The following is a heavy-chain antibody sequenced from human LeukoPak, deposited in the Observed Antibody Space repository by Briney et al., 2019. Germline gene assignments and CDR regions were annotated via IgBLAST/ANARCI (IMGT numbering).Heavy chain of an antibody. CDR2: ISGSGDST. CDR3: ARRSGIAVAGAFDY. J-gene: IGHJ4*02. V-gene: IGHV3-23*01. Sequence: GVSLRLSCAASGFTFSNSAMWGVRQAPGMGLEWVSGISGSGDSTYYADSVRGRFTMSRDNSKNSLYLQMTSLRAEDTVVYYCARRSGIAVAGAFDYWGQGTLVTVSS. D-gene: IGHD6-19*01. CDR1: GFTFSNSA.